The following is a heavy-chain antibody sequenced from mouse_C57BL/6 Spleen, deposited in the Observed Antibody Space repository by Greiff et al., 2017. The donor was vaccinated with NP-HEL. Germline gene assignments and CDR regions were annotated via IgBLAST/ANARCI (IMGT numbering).Heavy chain of an antibody. CDR3: ARYYSNYFYAMDY. CDR1: GYAFSSYW. CDR2: IYPGDGDT. D-gene: IGHD2-5*01. J-gene: IGHJ4*01. Sequence: QVQLQQSGAELVKPGASVKISCKASGYAFSSYWMNWVKQRPGKGLEWIGQIYPGDGDTNYNGKFKGKATLTADKSSSTASMQLSSLTSEDSAVYFCARYYSNYFYAMDYWGQGTSVTVSS. V-gene: IGHV1-80*01.